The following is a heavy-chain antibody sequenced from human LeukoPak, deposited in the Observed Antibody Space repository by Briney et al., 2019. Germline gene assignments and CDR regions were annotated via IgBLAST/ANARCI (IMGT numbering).Heavy chain of an antibody. CDR3: ARAGPYPMLYNWNYMFDP. V-gene: IGHV1-69*05. Sequence: GASVKVSCKASGGTFSSYAISWVRQAPGQGLEWMGGIIPIFGTANYAQKFQGRVTITTDESTSTAYMELSGLRSEDTAVYYCARAGPYPMLYNWNYMFDPWGQGTLVTVSS. CDR2: IIPIFGTA. CDR1: GGTFSSYA. J-gene: IGHJ5*02. D-gene: IGHD1-7*01.